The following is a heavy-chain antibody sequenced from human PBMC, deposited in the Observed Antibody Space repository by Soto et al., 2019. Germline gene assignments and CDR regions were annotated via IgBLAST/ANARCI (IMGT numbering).Heavy chain of an antibody. J-gene: IGHJ6*02. Sequence: SETLSLTCTVSGGSVSSGSYYWSWIRQPPGKGLEWIGYIYYSGSTNYNPSLKSRVTISVDTSKNQFSLKLSSVTAADTAVYYCARDSMGRGVIEYYYGMDVWGQGTTVTVSS. CDR1: GGSVSSGSYY. CDR2: IYYSGST. CDR3: ARDSMGRGVIEYYYGMDV. V-gene: IGHV4-61*01. D-gene: IGHD3-10*01.